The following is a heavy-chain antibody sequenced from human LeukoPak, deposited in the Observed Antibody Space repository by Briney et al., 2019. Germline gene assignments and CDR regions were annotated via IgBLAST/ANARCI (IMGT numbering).Heavy chain of an antibody. V-gene: IGHV3-48*01. D-gene: IGHD2-15*01. CDR1: GFTLSSYS. Sequence: PGGSLRLSCAASGFTLSSYSMNWVRQAPGNGLEWVSYISSSSSTIYYADSVKGRFTISRDNAKNSLYLQMNSLRAEDTAVYYCARVYCSGGSCSTGDYFDYWGQGTLVTVSS. J-gene: IGHJ4*02. CDR2: ISSSSSTI. CDR3: ARVYCSGGSCSTGDYFDY.